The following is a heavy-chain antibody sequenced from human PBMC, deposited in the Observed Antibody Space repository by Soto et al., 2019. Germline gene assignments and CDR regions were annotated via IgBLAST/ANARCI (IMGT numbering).Heavy chain of an antibody. J-gene: IGHJ3*02. CDR2: IRNDGSDK. V-gene: IGHV3-33*01. Sequence: VVSRIISCAASGFIFSPYGIHWVRQAPGKGLEWVALIRNDGSDKYYAESVTGRFTISRDNSKNTVYLQMNSLRAEDTALYFCARAPRMAPFDIWGQGTMVTVS. CDR1: GFIFSPYG. CDR3: ARAPRMAPFDI.